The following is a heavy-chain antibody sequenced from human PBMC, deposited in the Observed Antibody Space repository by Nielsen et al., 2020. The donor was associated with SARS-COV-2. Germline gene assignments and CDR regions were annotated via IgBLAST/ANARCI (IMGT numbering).Heavy chain of an antibody. CDR3: ARRSSDCYAGCYFDS. V-gene: IGHV4-34*01. J-gene: IGHJ4*02. CDR1: GGPFTGYY. D-gene: IGHD2-21*01. Sequence: SETLSLTCIVSGGPFTGYYWTWIRQSPGKGLEWIGEINHSGGTNYNPSLESRITIAIDMSKRHFSLILTSMTAADTAMYYCARRSSDCYAGCYFDSWGQGTVVTVSS. CDR2: INHSGGT.